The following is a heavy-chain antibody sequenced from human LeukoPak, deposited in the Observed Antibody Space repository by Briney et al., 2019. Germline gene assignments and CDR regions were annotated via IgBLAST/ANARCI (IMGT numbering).Heavy chain of an antibody. Sequence: GGSLRLSCAASGFTFSNSWMTWVRQAPGKGLEWVTTIKPDGSEKFYVDSVKGRFTIARDNAKNSLYLQMNSLRAEDTAVYYCARGDSSGWYRGYYYYMDVWGKGTTVTVSS. CDR3: ARGDSSGWYRGYYYYMDV. CDR2: IKPDGSEK. D-gene: IGHD6-19*01. J-gene: IGHJ6*03. CDR1: GFTFSNSW. V-gene: IGHV3-7*01.